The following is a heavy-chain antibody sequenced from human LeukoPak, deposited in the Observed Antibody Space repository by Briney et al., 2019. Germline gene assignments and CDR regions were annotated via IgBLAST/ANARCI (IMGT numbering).Heavy chain of an antibody. J-gene: IGHJ4*02. CDR1: GFTFSSYS. Sequence: GGSLRLSCAASGFTFSSYSMNWVRQAPGKGLEWVSSISSSGSYIYYADSVKGRFTISRDNAKISLDLQMNSLRADDTAVYYCARDYYGDYVFDYWGKGALVTVSS. V-gene: IGHV3-21*01. CDR2: ISSSGSYI. D-gene: IGHD4-17*01. CDR3: ARDYYGDYVFDY.